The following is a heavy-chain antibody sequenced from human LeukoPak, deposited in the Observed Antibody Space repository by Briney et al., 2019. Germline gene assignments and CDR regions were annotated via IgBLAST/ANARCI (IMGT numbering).Heavy chain of an antibody. D-gene: IGHD2-15*01. Sequence: SETLSLTCTVSGGSINGYFWSWMRQPAGKGLEWIGRILTNGNTDYNPSLNSRVTMSMDTSRNQFTLKLRSVSAADTAVYYCARSARVEPGTGYYFDSWGRGTLVTVSS. CDR3: ARSARVEPGTGYYFDS. CDR1: GGSINGYF. V-gene: IGHV4-4*07. J-gene: IGHJ4*02. CDR2: ILTNGNT.